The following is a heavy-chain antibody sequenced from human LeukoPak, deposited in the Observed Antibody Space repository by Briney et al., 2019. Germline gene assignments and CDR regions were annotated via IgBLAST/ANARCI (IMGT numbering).Heavy chain of an antibody. Sequence: ASVKVSCKVSGYTLTELSMHWVRQAPGKGLEWMGGFDPEDGKTVYAQKFQGRVTMTEDTSTDTAYMELNSLRSEHTAVYYCASGGGSDFDYWGQGTLVTVSS. J-gene: IGHJ4*02. CDR3: ASGGGSDFDY. CDR2: FDPEDGKT. CDR1: GYTLTELS. V-gene: IGHV1-24*01. D-gene: IGHD3-16*01.